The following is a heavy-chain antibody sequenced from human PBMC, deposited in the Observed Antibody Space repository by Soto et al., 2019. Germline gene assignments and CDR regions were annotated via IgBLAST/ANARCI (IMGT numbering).Heavy chain of an antibody. CDR1: GFTVSSNY. CDR3: ARARIAAAGTVSVRYFDY. V-gene: IGHV3-53*04. Sequence: GGSLRLSCAASGFTVSSNYMSWVRQAPGKGLEWVSVIYSGGSTYYADSVKGRFTISRHNSKNTLYLQMNSLRAEDTAVYYCARARIAAAGTVSVRYFDYWGQGTLVTVSS. D-gene: IGHD6-13*01. CDR2: IYSGGST. J-gene: IGHJ4*02.